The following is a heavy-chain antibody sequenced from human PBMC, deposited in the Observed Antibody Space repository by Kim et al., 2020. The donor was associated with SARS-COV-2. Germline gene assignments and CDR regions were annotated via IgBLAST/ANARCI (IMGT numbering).Heavy chain of an antibody. Sequence: GGSLRLSCAASGFTFSSYGMHWVRQAPGKGLEWVAVISYDGSNKYYADSVKGRFTISRDNSKNTLYLQMNSLRAEDTAVYYCAKDRPGTGLFDYWGQGTLVTVSS. CDR1: GFTFSSYG. CDR3: AKDRPGTGLFDY. D-gene: IGHD1-1*01. J-gene: IGHJ4*02. CDR2: ISYDGSNK. V-gene: IGHV3-30*18.